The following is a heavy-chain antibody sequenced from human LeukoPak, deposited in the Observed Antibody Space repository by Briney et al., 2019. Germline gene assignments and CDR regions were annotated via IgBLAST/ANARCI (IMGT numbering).Heavy chain of an antibody. CDR3: AKDSLRTVPKASFDS. D-gene: IGHD2-2*01. CDR1: VFTFSNYG. J-gene: IGHJ4*02. CDR2: ISGSGGST. Sequence: GGSLRLSCAASVFTFSNYGMSWVRQAPGKGLEWVSGISGSGGSTYYADSVKGRCTISRDNSKNTLFLQMNSLRAEDRAVYYCAKDSLRTVPKASFDSWGQGTLVTVSS. V-gene: IGHV3-23*01.